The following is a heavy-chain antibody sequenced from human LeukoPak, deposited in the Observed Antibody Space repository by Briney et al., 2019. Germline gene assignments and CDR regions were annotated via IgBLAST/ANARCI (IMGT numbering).Heavy chain of an antibody. CDR1: GFPFTSYS. Sequence: PGGSLTLTCAVSGFPFTSYSAYWNRQTPDKGLQWVAYLRKDATYSNYADSVRGRFTISRDNSKNTLDLQMSSLRVKDAHEYYRVSGRLARCFLDGWGQGTLVTVSS. D-gene: IGHD3-10*01. J-gene: IGHJ4*02. CDR3: VSGRLARCFLDG. V-gene: IGHV3-30*02. CDR2: LRKDATYS.